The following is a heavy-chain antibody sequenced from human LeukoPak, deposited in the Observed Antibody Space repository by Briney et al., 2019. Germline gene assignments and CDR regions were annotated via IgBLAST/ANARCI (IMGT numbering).Heavy chain of an antibody. D-gene: IGHD2-2*01. CDR2: ISSSSTYI. Sequence: GGSLRLSCAASGFTFSTYSMNWVRQAPGKGLEWVSSISSSSTYIYYADSVKGRFTISRDNAKNSLYLQMYSLTAEDTAVYYCARDGDHSCGDYWGQGTLVTVSS. J-gene: IGHJ4*02. V-gene: IGHV3-21*01. CDR1: GFTFSTYS. CDR3: ARDGDHSCGDY.